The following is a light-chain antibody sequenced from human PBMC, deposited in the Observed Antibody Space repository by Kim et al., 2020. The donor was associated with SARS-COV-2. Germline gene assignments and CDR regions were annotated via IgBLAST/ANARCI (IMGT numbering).Light chain of an antibody. CDR2: GRN. CDR3: QSRDSGGNVV. CDR1: SLRRYY. J-gene: IGLJ2*01. V-gene: IGLV3-19*01. Sequence: VALEQTVRIRCQGASLRRYYATWYQQKPRQAPLLVIFGRNNRPSGIPDRFSGSTSGNTASLTISGAQAEDEADFYCQSRDSGGNVVFGGGTKLTVL.